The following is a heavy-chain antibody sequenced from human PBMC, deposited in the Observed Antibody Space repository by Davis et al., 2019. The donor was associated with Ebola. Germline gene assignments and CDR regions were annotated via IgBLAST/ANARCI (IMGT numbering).Heavy chain of an antibody. D-gene: IGHD3-22*01. J-gene: IGHJ2*01. CDR2: IYYSGST. V-gene: IGHV4-39*01. CDR3: ARHPTIYYYDSSGYYYNWYFDL. Sequence: SETLSLTCTVSGGSISSSSYYWGWIRQPPGKGLEWIGSIYYSGSTYYNPSLKSRVTISVDTSKNQFSLKLSSVAAADTAVYYCARHPTIYYYDSSGYYYNWYFDLWGRGTLVTVSS. CDR1: GGSISSSSYY.